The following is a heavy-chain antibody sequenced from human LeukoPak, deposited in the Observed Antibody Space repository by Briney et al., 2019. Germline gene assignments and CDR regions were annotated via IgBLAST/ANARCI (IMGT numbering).Heavy chain of an antibody. CDR1: GFTFSNYV. CDR3: AKRYCSSATCYWVAFDI. CDR2: ISGSGEST. J-gene: IGHJ3*02. V-gene: IGHV3-23*01. D-gene: IGHD2-2*01. Sequence: GGSLRLSCVASGFTFSNYVMNWVRQAPAKGLEWVAAISGSGESTYYADSVKGRFTISRDNSKNTLYLQMNSLRVEDTAVYYCAKRYCSSATCYWVAFDIWGEGKMVIVSS.